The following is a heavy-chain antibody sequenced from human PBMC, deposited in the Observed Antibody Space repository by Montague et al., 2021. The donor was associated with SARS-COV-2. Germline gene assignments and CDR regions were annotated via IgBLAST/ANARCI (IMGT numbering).Heavy chain of an antibody. J-gene: IGHJ5*02. V-gene: IGHV4-59*11. CDR3: ARAVSVRRAVNWFDP. Sequence: ETLSLTCTVSGGSMSDHYWAWIRQPPGKGLEWLAYIYYSGGISSNASLKSRVTMSVDTSKNQFSLKLTSVTAADTAVYYCARAVSVRRAVNWFDPWGQGTLVTVSS. D-gene: IGHD3-10*01. CDR2: IYYSGGI. CDR1: GGSMSDHY.